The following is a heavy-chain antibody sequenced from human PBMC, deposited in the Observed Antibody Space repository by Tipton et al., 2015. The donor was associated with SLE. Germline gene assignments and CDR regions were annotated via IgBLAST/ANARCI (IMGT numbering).Heavy chain of an antibody. D-gene: IGHD3-10*01. J-gene: IGHJ4*02. Sequence: TLSLTCAVYGGSFSGYYWSWIRQPPGKGLEWIGEINHSGSTNYNPSLKSRVTISVDTSKNQFSLKLSSVTAADTAVYYCARGPAFGRKKSYCDYWDQGPLVTVSS. CDR1: GGSFSGYY. CDR2: INHSGST. CDR3: ARGPAFGRKKSYCDY. V-gene: IGHV4-34*01.